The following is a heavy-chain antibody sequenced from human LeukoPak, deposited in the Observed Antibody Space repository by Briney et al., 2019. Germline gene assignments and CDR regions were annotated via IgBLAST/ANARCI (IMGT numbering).Heavy chain of an antibody. CDR1: GGSISSSSYY. CDR3: AIGEWELLPLDY. J-gene: IGHJ4*02. Sequence: PSETLSLTCTVSGGSISSSSYYWGWIRQPPGKGLEWIGSIYYSGSTYYNPSLKSRVTISVDTFKNQFSLKLSSVTAADTAVYYCAIGEWELLPLDYWGQGTLVTVSS. CDR2: IYYSGST. D-gene: IGHD1-26*01. V-gene: IGHV4-39*01.